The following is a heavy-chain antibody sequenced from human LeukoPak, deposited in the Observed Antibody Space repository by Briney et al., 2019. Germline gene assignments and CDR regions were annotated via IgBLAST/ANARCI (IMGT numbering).Heavy chain of an antibody. CDR1: GGSISSYY. J-gene: IGHJ5*02. Sequence: SETLSLTCTASGGSISSYYWSWIRQPPGKGLEWIGYIYYSGSTNYNPSLKSRVTISVDTSKNQFSLKLSSVTAADTAVYYCASSPDYGDSNNWFDPWGQGTLVTVSS. CDR3: ASSPDYGDSNNWFDP. CDR2: IYYSGST. V-gene: IGHV4-59*08. D-gene: IGHD4-17*01.